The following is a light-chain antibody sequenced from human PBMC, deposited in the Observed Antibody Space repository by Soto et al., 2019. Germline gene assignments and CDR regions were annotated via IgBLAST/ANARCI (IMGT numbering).Light chain of an antibody. CDR3: QQYSDLPLT. CDR1: QVFGSS. CDR2: DAS. V-gene: IGKV3-15*01. J-gene: IGKJ1*01. Sequence: EIVMTQFPATLSVSPGERATFSCRASQVFGSSLAWYQQKPGQAPRLLIYDASTRATGIPARFSGSGSGTEFSLTISSLQSEDSALYYCQQYSDLPLTFGQGTKVDIK.